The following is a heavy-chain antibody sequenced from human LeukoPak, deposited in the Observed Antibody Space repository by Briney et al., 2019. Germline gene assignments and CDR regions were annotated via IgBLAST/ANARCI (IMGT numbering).Heavy chain of an antibody. D-gene: IGHD6-19*01. V-gene: IGHV3-23*01. CDR1: GFTFSSYA. CDR3: ARRSGDSSGWFDY. J-gene: IGHJ4*02. Sequence: GGSLTLSCAASGFTFSSYAMSWVRRAPGKGLEWVSAISGSSGRAYYADSVKGRFTISRDNSKNTLYLQMNSLRAEDTAVYYCARRSGDSSGWFDYWGQGTLDTVSS. CDR2: ISGSSGRA.